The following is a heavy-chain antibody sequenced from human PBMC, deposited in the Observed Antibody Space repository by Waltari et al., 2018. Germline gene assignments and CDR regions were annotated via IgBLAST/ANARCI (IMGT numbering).Heavy chain of an antibody. V-gene: IGHV5-51*01. D-gene: IGHD6-19*01. Sequence: EVQLLQAGAEVKKRGASQKISWDASGYSFTNYWIGLRRPLARKRLWWVGIIYPADYDTRYSPSLQRHVTIIADKSISTAYLQGSSMKASDNAMYYCARNTSSYHRWHYYYGMDVWGQGTTVTVSS. CDR1: GYSFTNYW. J-gene: IGHJ6*02. CDR3: ARNTSSYHRWHYYYGMDV. CDR2: IYPADYDT.